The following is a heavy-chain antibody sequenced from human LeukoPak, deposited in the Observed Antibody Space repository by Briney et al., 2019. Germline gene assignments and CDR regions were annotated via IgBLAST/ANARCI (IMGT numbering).Heavy chain of an antibody. CDR2: IIPVLNIT. CDR1: GGTFSSYG. CDR3: ARDQGLTAPPPYGLDV. J-gene: IGHJ6*02. V-gene: IGHV1-69*04. Sequence: SVKVSCKASGGTFSSYGISWVRQAPGQGLEWMGRIIPVLNITNYAQKFQGRVTITADTSTSTAYMELSSLRSEETAVYYCARDQGLTAPPPYGLDVWGQGTTVTVSS. D-gene: IGHD5-18*01.